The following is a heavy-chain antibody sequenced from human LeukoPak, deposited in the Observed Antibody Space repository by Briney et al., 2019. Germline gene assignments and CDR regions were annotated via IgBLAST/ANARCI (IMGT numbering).Heavy chain of an antibody. CDR2: ISSSSSTI. D-gene: IGHD3-10*01. J-gene: IGHJ4*02. Sequence: SGGSLRLSCAASGFTFSSYSMNWVRQAPGKGLEWVSYISSSSSTIYYADSVKGRFTISRDSSSKMVSLQMNSLGTEDTAVYYCVREGFYESGSLPTFYFDYWGQGTLVTVSS. CDR1: GFTFSSYS. V-gene: IGHV3-48*01. CDR3: VREGFYESGSLPTFYFDY.